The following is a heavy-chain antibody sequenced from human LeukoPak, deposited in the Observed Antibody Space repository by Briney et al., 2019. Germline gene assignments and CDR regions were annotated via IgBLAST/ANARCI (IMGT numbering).Heavy chain of an antibody. CDR1: GYTLTELS. V-gene: IGHV1-2*06. J-gene: IGHJ5*02. CDR3: ARTTRSGYDLGWFDP. Sequence: ASVKVSCKVSGYTLTELSMHWVRQAPGQGLEWMGRINPNSGGTNYAQKFQGRVTMTRDTSISTAYMELSRLRSDDTAVYYCARTTRSGYDLGWFDPWGQGTLVTASS. D-gene: IGHD5-12*01. CDR2: INPNSGGT.